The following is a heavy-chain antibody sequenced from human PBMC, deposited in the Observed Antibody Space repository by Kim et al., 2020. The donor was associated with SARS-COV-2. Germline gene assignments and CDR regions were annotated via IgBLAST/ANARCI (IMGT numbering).Heavy chain of an antibody. V-gene: IGHV3-23*01. CDR3: ANSRYIWGPAGDF. CDR1: GFTFSSHA. J-gene: IGHJ4*02. CDR2: ISDSGRST. D-gene: IGHD3-16*01. Sequence: GGSLRLSCATYGFTFSSHAMSWVRQAPGKGLEWVSSISDSGRSTYYADSVKGRFTISRDNSQNTLYLQMNSLRVEDTAVYHCANSRYIWGPAGDFWGQGALVTVSS.